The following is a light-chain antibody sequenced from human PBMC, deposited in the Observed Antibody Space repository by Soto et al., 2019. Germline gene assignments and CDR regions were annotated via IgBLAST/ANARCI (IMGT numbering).Light chain of an antibody. CDR2: SAS. CDR1: QVVKNF. V-gene: IGKV1-17*03. Sequence: DCQMTQTQASVSASVVGRFIITFLASQVVKNFLSWFQQKPGEVPKRLIYSASTLQDGVPSRFSGSGSGTEFTLTISSLQPDDFATYYCQHSNSYSEAFAQGTKVDI. J-gene: IGKJ1*01. CDR3: QHSNSYSEA.